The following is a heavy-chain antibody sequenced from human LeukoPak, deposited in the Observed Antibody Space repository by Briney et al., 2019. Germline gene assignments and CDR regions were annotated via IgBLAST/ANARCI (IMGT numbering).Heavy chain of an antibody. CDR2: IIPILGIA. J-gene: IGHJ6*02. Sequence: ASVKVSCKASGGTFSSNTISRVRQAPGQGLEWMGRIIPILGIANYAQKFQGRVTITADKSTSTAYMELSSLRSEDTAVYYCAYCTNGVCYRGGVYGMDVWGQGTTVTVSS. CDR1: GGTFSSNT. CDR3: AYCTNGVCYRGGVYGMDV. D-gene: IGHD2-8*01. V-gene: IGHV1-69*02.